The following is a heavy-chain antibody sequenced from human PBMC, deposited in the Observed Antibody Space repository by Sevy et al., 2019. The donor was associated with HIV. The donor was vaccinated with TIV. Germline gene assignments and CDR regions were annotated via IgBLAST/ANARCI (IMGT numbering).Heavy chain of an antibody. CDR3: ARAPEPYCSSTSCRDYYYYYGMDV. J-gene: IGHJ6*02. Sequence: ASVKVSCKASGYTFTGYYMHWVRQAPGQGLEWMGRINPNSGGTNYAQKFQGRVTMTRDTSISTAYMELSRLRSDDTAVYYCARAPEPYCSSTSCRDYYYYYGMDVWGQGTTVTVSS. V-gene: IGHV1-2*06. CDR2: INPNSGGT. D-gene: IGHD2-2*01. CDR1: GYTFTGYY.